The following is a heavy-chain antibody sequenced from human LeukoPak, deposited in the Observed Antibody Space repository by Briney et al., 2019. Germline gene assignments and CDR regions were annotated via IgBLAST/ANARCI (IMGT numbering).Heavy chain of an antibody. CDR2: INPGGGST. CDR1: GYTFTTYY. CDR3: ARGGTYYYDSMAY. Sequence: HGASVRVSCKASGYTFTTYYMHWVRQAPGQGLEWMGIINPGGGSTSYAQKFQGRVTMTRDTSTNTVYMELSSLRSEDTAVYYCARGGTYYYDSMAYWGQGTLVTVSS. J-gene: IGHJ4*02. D-gene: IGHD3-22*01. V-gene: IGHV1-46*01.